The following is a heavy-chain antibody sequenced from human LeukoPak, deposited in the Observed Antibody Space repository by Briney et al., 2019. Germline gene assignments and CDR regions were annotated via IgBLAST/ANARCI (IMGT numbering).Heavy chain of an antibody. D-gene: IGHD5-12*01. V-gene: IGHV4-59*01. CDR3: ARGDDYKSTLFDY. Sequence: SETLSLTCTVSGASITRYFWNWIRQPPGKELEWIGYISSGGSTNCNPSLKSRVTISIDTSKNQFSLKLTSATAADTAVYYCARGDDYKSTLFDYWGQGTLVTVSS. CDR1: GASITRYF. CDR2: ISSGGST. J-gene: IGHJ4*02.